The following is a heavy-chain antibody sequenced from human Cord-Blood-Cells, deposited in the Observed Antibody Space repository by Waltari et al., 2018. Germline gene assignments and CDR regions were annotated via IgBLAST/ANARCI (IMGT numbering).Heavy chain of an antibody. CDR1: GFTFNSYA. Sequence: EVQLVESGGGLVQPGGSLRLSCAASGFTFNSYAMSWVRQAPGKGLEWVSAISGSGGSTYYADSVKGRFTISRDNAKNTLYLQMNSLRAEDTAVYYCAKEAGYDFWSGYSPDAFDIWGQGTMVTVSS. CDR3: AKEAGYDFWSGYSPDAFDI. V-gene: IGHV3-23*04. J-gene: IGHJ3*02. D-gene: IGHD3-3*01. CDR2: ISGSGGST.